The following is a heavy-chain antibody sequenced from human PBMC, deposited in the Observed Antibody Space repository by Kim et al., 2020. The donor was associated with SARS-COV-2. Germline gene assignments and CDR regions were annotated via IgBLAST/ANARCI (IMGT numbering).Heavy chain of an antibody. CDR2: ST. D-gene: IGHD5-18*01. CDR3: ARGWIQLWSY. Sequence: STNYNPSPKSRVTISVDTSKNQFSLKLSSVTAADTAVYYCARGWIQLWSYWGQGTLVTVSS. V-gene: IGHV4-34*01. J-gene: IGHJ4*02.